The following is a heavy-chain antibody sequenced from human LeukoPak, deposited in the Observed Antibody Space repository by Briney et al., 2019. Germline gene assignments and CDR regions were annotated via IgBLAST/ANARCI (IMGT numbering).Heavy chain of an antibody. Sequence: GGSLRLSCAPSGFTFDDYAMHWVRQAPGKGLEWVSGISWNSGSIGYADSVKGRFTISRDNAKNPLYLQMNSLRAEDTALYYCAKDIKVGAESTYYYYGMDVWGQGTTVTVSS. J-gene: IGHJ6*02. CDR3: AKDIKVGAESTYYYYGMDV. CDR1: GFTFDDYA. CDR2: ISWNSGSI. D-gene: IGHD1-26*01. V-gene: IGHV3-9*01.